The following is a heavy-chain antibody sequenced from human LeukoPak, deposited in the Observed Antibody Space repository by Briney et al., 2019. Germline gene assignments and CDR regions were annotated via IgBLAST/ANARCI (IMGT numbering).Heavy chain of an antibody. CDR1: GFTFSSYW. D-gene: IGHD3-10*01. CDR2: INHSGRT. CDR3: ARGPRVNYYGSGSYSGYYYYMDV. Sequence: SGGSLRLSCAASGFTFSSYWMTWVRQPPGKGLDWIGDINHSGRTNNNPSLKSRVTISVDTSKNQFSLKLSSVTAADTAVYYCARGPRVNYYGSGSYSGYYYYMDVWGKGTTVTISS. J-gene: IGHJ6*03. V-gene: IGHV4-34*01.